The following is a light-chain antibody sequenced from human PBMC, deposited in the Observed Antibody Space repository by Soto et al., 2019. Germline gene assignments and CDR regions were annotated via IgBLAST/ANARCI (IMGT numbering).Light chain of an antibody. CDR1: SSNIGGTNY. V-gene: IGLV1-47*02. Sequence: QTVVTQPPSASGTPGQRVFISCSGSSSNIGGTNYAYWYQQLPGAAPKLLMHSNNLRPSGVPERISGSKSGTSASLAISGLGSEDGAVYYCASWDDRLGAVIFGGGTKLTVL. CDR2: SNN. J-gene: IGLJ2*01. CDR3: ASWDDRLGAVI.